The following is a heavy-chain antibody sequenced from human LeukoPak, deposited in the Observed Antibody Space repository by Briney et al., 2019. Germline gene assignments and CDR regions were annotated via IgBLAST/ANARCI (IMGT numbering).Heavy chain of an antibody. J-gene: IGHJ5*02. V-gene: IGHV3-48*03. CDR2: ISSSGSTI. CDR1: GFTFSSYE. D-gene: IGHD6-19*01. Sequence: GGSLRLSCAASGFTFSSYEMNWVRQAPGKGREWVSYISSSGSTIYYADSVKGRFTIFRDNAKNSLYLQMNSLRAEDTAVYYCARGSEYSSGWYEGDNWFDPWGQGTLVTVSS. CDR3: ARGSEYSSGWYEGDNWFDP.